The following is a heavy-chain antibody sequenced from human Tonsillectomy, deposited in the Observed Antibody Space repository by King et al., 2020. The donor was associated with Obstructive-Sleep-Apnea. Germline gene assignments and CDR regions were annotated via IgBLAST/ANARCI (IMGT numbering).Heavy chain of an antibody. D-gene: IGHD3-22*01. V-gene: IGHV4-34*01. CDR3: ARGEDYYDSSGYHR. CDR1: GGSFSGYY. Sequence: QVQLQQWGAGLLKPSETLSLTCAVYGGSFSGYYWSWIRQPPGKGLEWIGEINHSGSTNYNPSLKSRVTISVDTSKNQFSLKLSSVTAADTAVYYCARGEDYYDSSGYHRWGQGTLVTVSS. CDR2: INHSGST. J-gene: IGHJ5*02.